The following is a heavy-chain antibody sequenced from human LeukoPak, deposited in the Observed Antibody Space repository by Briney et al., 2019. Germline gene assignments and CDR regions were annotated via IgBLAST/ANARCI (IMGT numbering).Heavy chain of an antibody. D-gene: IGHD6-19*01. V-gene: IGHV3-23*01. J-gene: IGHJ4*02. CDR3: AKDPSIAVAGTEH. CDR1: GFTFSSYG. CDR2: ISGSGGST. Sequence: GGSLRLSCAASGFTFSSYGMSWVRQAPGKGLEWVSAISGSGGSTYYADSVKGRFTISRDNSKNTLYLQMNSLRAEDTAVYYCAKDPSIAVAGTEHWGQGTLVTVSS.